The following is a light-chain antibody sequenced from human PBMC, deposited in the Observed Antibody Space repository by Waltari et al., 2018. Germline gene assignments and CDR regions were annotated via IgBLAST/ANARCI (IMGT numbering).Light chain of an antibody. J-gene: IGLJ3*02. CDR3: SAWDKDLVAVV. Sequence: QAGLIQPPSVSRALGQTATLTCAGNRNNVGNQGVAWLQQHQGHPPKLLSYRSDNRPSGMSERCSASRSGNTASLTITGHQADDEADYYCSAWDKDLVAVVFGGGTKLTVL. CDR1: RNNVGNQG. V-gene: IGLV10-54*04. CDR2: RSD.